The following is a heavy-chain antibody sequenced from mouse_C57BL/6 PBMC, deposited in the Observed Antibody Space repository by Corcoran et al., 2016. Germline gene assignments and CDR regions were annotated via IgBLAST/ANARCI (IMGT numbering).Heavy chain of an antibody. J-gene: IGHJ1*03. V-gene: IGHV1-66*01. CDR3: ARSFGSSHDWYFDV. D-gene: IGHD1-1*01. Sequence: QVQLQQSGPELVKPGASMKISCKASGYSFTSYYIHWVKQRPGQGLEWIGWIYPGSGNTKYNEKFKGKATLTADTSSSTAYMQLSSLTSEDSAVYYCARSFGSSHDWYFDVWGTGTTVTVSS. CDR1: GYSFTSYY. CDR2: IYPGSGNT.